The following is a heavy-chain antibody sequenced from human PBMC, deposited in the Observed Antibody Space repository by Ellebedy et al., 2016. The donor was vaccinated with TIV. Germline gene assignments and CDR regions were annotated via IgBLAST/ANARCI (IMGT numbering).Heavy chain of an antibody. CDR3: ARQGSSGWYGDHWFDP. CDR1: GGSLSRYF. CDR2: IYYSGSS. V-gene: IGHV4-59*08. J-gene: IGHJ5*02. Sequence: MPSETLSLTCTVSGGSLSRYFWSWIRKPPGKGLEWLGYIYYSGSSQYNPSLQGRVTISVDSSKNQFSLELTSVTAADTAVYYCARQGSSGWYGDHWFDPWGQGTLVTVSS. D-gene: IGHD6-19*01.